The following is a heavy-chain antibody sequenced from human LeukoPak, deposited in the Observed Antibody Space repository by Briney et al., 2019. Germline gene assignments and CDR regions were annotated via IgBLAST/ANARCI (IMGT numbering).Heavy chain of an antibody. V-gene: IGHV4-59*01. J-gene: IGHJ2*01. CDR2: IYYRGDI. CDR1: DGSISTYY. Sequence: SETLSLTCSVSDGSISTYYWSWIRQSPGQGLEWIGNIYYRGDINYNPSLKSRVTISVDTSKNQFSLKLSSVTAADTAVYYCARSDYDTSKFDLWGRGTLVTVSS. CDR3: ARSDYDTSKFDL. D-gene: IGHD3-22*01.